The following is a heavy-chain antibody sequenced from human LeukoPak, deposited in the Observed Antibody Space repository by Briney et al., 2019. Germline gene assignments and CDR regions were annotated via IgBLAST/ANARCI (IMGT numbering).Heavy chain of an antibody. V-gene: IGHV3-7*01. CDR2: MNGDGSVT. J-gene: IGHJ4*02. D-gene: IGHD7-27*01. CDR1: GFSIRSFW. Sequence: GGSLRFSCAVSGFSIRSFWMSWVRQTPGKGLEWVADMNGDGSVTYYVDSVKGRFTVSRDNAKNSLYLQMSSLRAEDTAVYYCARDPAWGAIDYWGQGTLVTVSS. CDR3: ARDPAWGAIDY.